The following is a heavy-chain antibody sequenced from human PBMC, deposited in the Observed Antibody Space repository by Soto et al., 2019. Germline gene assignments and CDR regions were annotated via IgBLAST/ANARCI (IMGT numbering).Heavy chain of an antibody. V-gene: IGHV3-23*01. CDR3: AKPSAYGNFAGSFDS. J-gene: IGHJ4*02. CDR1: GFAFDDYA. D-gene: IGHD6-25*01. CDR2: IGGRGGNS. Sequence: EVHLLESGGGLVQRGGSLRLSCVASGFAFDDYAMNWVRQAQGKGLEWVANIGGRGGNSFYGESMRGRFAISRDNSKNTLYLEMNNLRVDDSATYYCAKPSAYGNFAGSFDSWGQGTLVTVSP.